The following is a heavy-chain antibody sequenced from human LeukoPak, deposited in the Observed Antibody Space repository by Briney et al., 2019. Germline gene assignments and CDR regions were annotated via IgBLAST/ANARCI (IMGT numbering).Heavy chain of an antibody. V-gene: IGHV3-21*01. CDR2: VNTVSSYI. D-gene: IGHD3-22*01. CDR3: ARLRRNSDRSDFFYYYDH. Sequence: PGGSLRLSCAASGFTFSDYSMNWVRQAPGKGLEWVASVNTVSSYIYYADSMGGRFTISRDNAKNSLFLQMNSLRAEDTAVYYCARLRRNSDRSDFFYYYDHWGQGTLVTVSS. J-gene: IGHJ4*02. CDR1: GFTFSDYS.